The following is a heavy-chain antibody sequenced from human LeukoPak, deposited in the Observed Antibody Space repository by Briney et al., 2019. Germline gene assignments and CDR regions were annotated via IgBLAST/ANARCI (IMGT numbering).Heavy chain of an antibody. CDR2: IIPIFGTA. D-gene: IGHD3-22*01. CDR1: GGTFSSYA. CDR3: ASGYYYDSSGYSYYFDY. V-gene: IGHV1-69*05. Sequence: SVKVSCKASGGTFSSYAISWVRQAPGQGLEGMGRIIPIFGTANYAQKFQGRVTITTDESTSTAYMELSSLRSEDTAVYYCASGYYYDSSGYSYYFDYWGQGTLVTVSS. J-gene: IGHJ4*02.